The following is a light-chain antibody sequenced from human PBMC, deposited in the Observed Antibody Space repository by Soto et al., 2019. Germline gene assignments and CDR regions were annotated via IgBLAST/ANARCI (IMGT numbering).Light chain of an antibody. J-gene: IGKJ2*01. V-gene: IGKV1-33*01. CDR3: QQIDNLLFT. CDR1: QDISNR. CDR2: DAS. Sequence: DIQMTQSPSSLSASVGDRVTISCQASQDISNRLNWYQQKPGTAPKLLIYDASLLETGVPSRFSGGGSGTDFTFTISSLQPEDFATYYCQQIDNLLFTFGQWTKLEI.